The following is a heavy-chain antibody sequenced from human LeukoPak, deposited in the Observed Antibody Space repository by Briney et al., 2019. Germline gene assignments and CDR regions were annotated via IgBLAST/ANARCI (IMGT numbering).Heavy chain of an antibody. CDR1: GYTFTGYY. J-gene: IGHJ5*02. CDR3: ARDHGDYVQYNWFDP. V-gene: IGHV1-2*02. Sequence: ASVKVSCVASGYTFTGYYMHWVRQAPGQGLEWLGWINPNSGGTKYAQKFQGRVTMTRDTSIRTAYMELSGLRFDDTAVYYCARDHGDYVQYNWFDPWGQGTLVTVSS. CDR2: INPNSGGT. D-gene: IGHD4-17*01.